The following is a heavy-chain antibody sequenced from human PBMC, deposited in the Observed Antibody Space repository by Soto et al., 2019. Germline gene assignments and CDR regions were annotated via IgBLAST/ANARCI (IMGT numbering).Heavy chain of an antibody. Sequence: SVKVSCKASGGTFSSYAISWVRQAPGQGLEWMGGIIPIFGTANYAQKFQGRVTITADESTSTAYMELSSLRSEDTAVYYCARDPGSSSWYAPNFDYWGQGTLVTVSS. CDR3: ARDPGSSSWYAPNFDY. J-gene: IGHJ4*02. CDR2: IIPIFGTA. CDR1: GGTFSSYA. D-gene: IGHD6-13*01. V-gene: IGHV1-69*13.